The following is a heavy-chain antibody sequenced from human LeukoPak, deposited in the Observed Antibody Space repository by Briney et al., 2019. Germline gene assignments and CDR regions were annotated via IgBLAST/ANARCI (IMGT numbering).Heavy chain of an antibody. Sequence: PGGSLRLSCAVSGFTFSSYSMNWVRQAPGKGLEWVSFISTSSSYIYYADSVKGRFTISRDNAKNSLYLQMNSLRAEDTAVYYCARGGLAAATLHWYFDLWGRGTLVTVSS. CDR3: ARGGLAAATLHWYFDL. D-gene: IGHD2-15*01. CDR2: ISTSSSYI. V-gene: IGHV3-21*01. J-gene: IGHJ2*01. CDR1: GFTFSSYS.